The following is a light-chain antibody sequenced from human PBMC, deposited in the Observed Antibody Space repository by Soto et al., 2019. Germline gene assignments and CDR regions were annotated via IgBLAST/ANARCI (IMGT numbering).Light chain of an antibody. V-gene: IGLV1-51*01. J-gene: IGLJ2*01. CDR1: SSNIGNKY. CDR2: ANN. Sequence: QSVLTQPPSVSAAPGQKVTISCSGSSSNIGNKYVSWYQQLPGTAPKLLMYANNKRPSGIPDRFSGSKSGTSGTLDITGLQTGDESDYYCATWDGSLPAEVFGGGTKLTVL. CDR3: ATWDGSLPAEV.